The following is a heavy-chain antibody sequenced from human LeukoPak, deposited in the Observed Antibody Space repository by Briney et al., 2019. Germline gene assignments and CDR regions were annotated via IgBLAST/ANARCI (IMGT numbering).Heavy chain of an antibody. CDR2: IYYSGST. CDR1: GGSISSYY. Sequence: SETLSLTCTVSGGSISSYYWSWIRQPPGKGLEWIGYIYYSGSTNYNPSLKSRVTISVDTSKNQFSLKLSSVTAADTAVYYCATSTGDRAAFDIWGPGTMVTVSS. D-gene: IGHD7-27*01. V-gene: IGHV4-59*01. CDR3: ATSTGDRAAFDI. J-gene: IGHJ3*02.